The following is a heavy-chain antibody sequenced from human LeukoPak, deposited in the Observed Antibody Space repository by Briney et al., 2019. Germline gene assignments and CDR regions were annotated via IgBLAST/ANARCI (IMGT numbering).Heavy chain of an antibody. Sequence: SETLPLTCTISGGSISSHYWSWIRQPPGKGLEWIGYIYYSGSTNYNPSLKSRVTISVDTSKNQFSLKLSSVTAADTAVYYCASSSIAARRLDLYYFDYWGQGTLVTVSS. V-gene: IGHV4-59*11. CDR2: IYYSGST. CDR1: GGSISSHY. CDR3: ASSSIAARRLDLYYFDY. J-gene: IGHJ4*02. D-gene: IGHD6-6*01.